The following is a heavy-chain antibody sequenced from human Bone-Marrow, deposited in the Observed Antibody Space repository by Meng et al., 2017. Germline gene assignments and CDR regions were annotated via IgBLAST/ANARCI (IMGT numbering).Heavy chain of an antibody. CDR1: GYTFTAYY. D-gene: IGHD6-13*01. CDR3: ARDEDISAAGYLFGDY. Sequence: QVQLVQLRAELKKPGASVRVSCKSSGYTFTAYYIHWVRQAPGQGLEWMGHIKPQSGDTLYAQKFQGRVSITRDTSISTAYVELSGPTSDDTAVYYCARDEDISAAGYLFGDYWGHGTLVTVSS. CDR2: IKPQSGDT. J-gene: IGHJ4*01. V-gene: IGHV1-2*06.